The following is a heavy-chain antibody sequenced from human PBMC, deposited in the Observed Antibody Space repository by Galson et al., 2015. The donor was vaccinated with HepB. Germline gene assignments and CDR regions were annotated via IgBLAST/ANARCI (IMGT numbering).Heavy chain of an antibody. CDR2: ISYDGSNK. CDR1: GFTFSSYA. Sequence: SLRLSCAASGFTFSSYAMHWVRQAPGKGLEWVAVISYDGSNKYYADSVKGRFTISRDNSKNTLYLQMNSLRAEDTAVYYCASLITMVRGAPHWGQGTLVTVSS. V-gene: IGHV3-30-3*01. D-gene: IGHD3-10*01. J-gene: IGHJ4*02. CDR3: ASLITMVRGAPH.